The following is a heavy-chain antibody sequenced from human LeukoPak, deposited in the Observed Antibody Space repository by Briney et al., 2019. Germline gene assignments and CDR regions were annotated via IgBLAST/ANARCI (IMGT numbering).Heavy chain of an antibody. Sequence: PGGSLRLSCAASGFTFSRYYMTWVRQAPGKGLEWVANIKQDGSEKFYVDSVKGRFTISRDNAKNSLYLQMNSLRAEDTAVYYCAELGITMIGGVWGKGTTVTISS. CDR2: IKQDGSEK. D-gene: IGHD3-10*02. J-gene: IGHJ6*04. CDR1: GFTFSRYY. CDR3: AELGITMIGGV. V-gene: IGHV3-7*01.